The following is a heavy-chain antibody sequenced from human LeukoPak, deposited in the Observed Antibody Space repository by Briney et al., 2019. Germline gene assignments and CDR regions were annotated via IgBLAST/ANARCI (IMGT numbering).Heavy chain of an antibody. D-gene: IGHD3-22*01. CDR1: GYTFTGYY. Sequence: ASVKVFCKASGYTFTGYYMHWVRQAPGQGLEWMGRINPKSGGTNYAQKFQGRVTMTRDTSISTAYMELSRLRSDDTAVYYCARGYYDSSGYFYNDYWGQGTLVTVSS. J-gene: IGHJ4*02. CDR2: INPKSGGT. CDR3: ARGYYDSSGYFYNDY. V-gene: IGHV1-2*06.